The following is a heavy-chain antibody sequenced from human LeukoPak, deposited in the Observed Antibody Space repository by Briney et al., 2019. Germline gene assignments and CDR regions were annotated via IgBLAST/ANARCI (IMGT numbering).Heavy chain of an antibody. Sequence: GGSLRLSCAASGFTFSSYGLNWVRQAPGKGLEWVSSISGSSNYIYYADSLKGRFTISRDNAKNSLYLQMNSLRAEDTAVYYCARTYGSGGSYGMDVWGQGTTVTVSS. CDR1: GFTFSSYG. D-gene: IGHD3-10*01. CDR2: ISGSSNYI. V-gene: IGHV3-21*01. J-gene: IGHJ6*02. CDR3: ARTYGSGGSYGMDV.